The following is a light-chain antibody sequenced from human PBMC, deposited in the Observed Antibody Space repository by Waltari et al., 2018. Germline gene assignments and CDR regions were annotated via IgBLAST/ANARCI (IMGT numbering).Light chain of an antibody. J-gene: IGLJ3*02. CDR2: GNN. CDR1: TPPPGSGSH. Sequence: HSVLTQPPSLSGAPGQRVPISCTGSTPPPGSGSHVHSYQQLPGTAPKLLIYGNNNRPSGVPDRFSGSRSGTSASLAITGLQAEDEADYYCQSYDNSLSGAWVFGGGTKLTVL. V-gene: IGLV1-40*01. CDR3: QSYDNSLSGAWV.